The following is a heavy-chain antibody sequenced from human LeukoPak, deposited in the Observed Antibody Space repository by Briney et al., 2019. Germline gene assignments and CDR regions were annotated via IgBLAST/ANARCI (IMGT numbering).Heavy chain of an antibody. CDR2: ISGTGGNT. V-gene: IGHV3-23*01. J-gene: IGHJ4*02. CDR1: GFTFSSYA. CDR3: AQGYSYGYYNY. D-gene: IGHD5-18*01. Sequence: LPGGSLRLSCAASGFTFSSYAMSWVRQAPGKGLEWVSTISGTGGNTYYADSVEGRFTISRDNSKNTLYLQMNSLRAEDTAVYYCAQGYSYGYYNYWGQGTLVTVSS.